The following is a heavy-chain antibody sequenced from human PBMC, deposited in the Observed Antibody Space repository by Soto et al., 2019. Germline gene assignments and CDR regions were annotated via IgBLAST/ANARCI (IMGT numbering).Heavy chain of an antibody. V-gene: IGHV3-43D*04. CDR2: ISWDGGST. CDR3: AKDRRPSYSSSWYSYYSNGMDV. D-gene: IGHD6-13*01. J-gene: IGHJ6*02. CDR1: GFTFDDYA. Sequence: GGSLRLSCAASGFTFDDYAMHWVRQAPGKGLEWVSLISWDGGSTYYADSVKGRFTISRDNSKNSLYLQMNSLRAEDTALYYCAKDRRPSYSSSWYSYYSNGMDVWGQGTTVTVSS.